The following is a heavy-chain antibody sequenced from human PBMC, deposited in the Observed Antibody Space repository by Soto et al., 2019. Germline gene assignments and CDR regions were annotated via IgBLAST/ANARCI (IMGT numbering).Heavy chain of an antibody. Sequence: GGSLRLSCAASGFTCISYSLNWVCQAPGKGLEWVSYITSSSSTIYYADSVKGRFTISRDNAKNSLYLQMNSLRAEDTAVYYCARLPDYYGSGSYYRALDYWGQGTLVTASS. J-gene: IGHJ4*02. CDR2: ITSSSSTI. CDR1: GFTCISYS. V-gene: IGHV3-48*01. CDR3: ARLPDYYGSGSYYRALDY. D-gene: IGHD3-10*01.